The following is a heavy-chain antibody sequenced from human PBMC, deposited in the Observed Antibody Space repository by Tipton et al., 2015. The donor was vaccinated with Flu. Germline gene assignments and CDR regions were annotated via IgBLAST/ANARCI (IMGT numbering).Heavy chain of an antibody. CDR1: GGSISTTIYY. CDR3: ARDLWNDRRACYYYGVDV. CDR2: IYYSGTT. J-gene: IGHJ6*02. V-gene: IGHV4-39*07. D-gene: IGHD1-1*01. Sequence: TLSLTCTVSGGSISTTIYYWGWVRQPPGKGLEWIGSIYYSGTTYYNPSLKSRVTISIDASKNQFSLDLTSLTAADTAVYYCARDLWNDRRACYYYGVDVWGQGTTVTVPS.